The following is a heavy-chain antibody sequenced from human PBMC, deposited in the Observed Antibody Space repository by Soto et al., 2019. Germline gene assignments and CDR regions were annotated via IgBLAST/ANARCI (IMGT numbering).Heavy chain of an antibody. Sequence: GESLKISCEASGYSFTTYWIGWVRQMPGKGLEWMGIIHPGDSDTRYSPPVQGQVTISVDKSINTAYLQWSTLKASDTAIYYCARLEARQRKRYYYSYMAVWGKGTTVPVSS. CDR1: GYSFTTYW. CDR2: IHPGDSDT. CDR3: ARLEARQRKRYYYSYMAV. J-gene: IGHJ6*03. D-gene: IGHD6-6*01. V-gene: IGHV5-51*01.